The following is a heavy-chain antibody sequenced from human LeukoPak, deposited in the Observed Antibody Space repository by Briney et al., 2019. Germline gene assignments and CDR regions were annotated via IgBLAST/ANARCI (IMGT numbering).Heavy chain of an antibody. CDR2: ISSSSSYI. J-gene: IGHJ4*02. D-gene: IGHD6-19*01. CDR3: ATYDNGWHLTY. CDR1: GFTFSSYS. V-gene: IGHV3-21*06. Sequence: GGSLRLSCAASGFTFSSYSMNWVRQAPGKGLEWVSSISSSSSYIYYADSVRGRFTISRDNARNSLFLQMNSLRVEDTAVYFCATYDNGWHLTYWGQGTLVTVSS.